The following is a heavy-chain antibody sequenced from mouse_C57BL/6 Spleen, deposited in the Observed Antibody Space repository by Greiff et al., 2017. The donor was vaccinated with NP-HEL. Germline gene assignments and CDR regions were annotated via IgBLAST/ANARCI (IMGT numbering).Heavy chain of an antibody. D-gene: IGHD2-5*01. CDR3: YYSNYAWFAY. Sequence: VQLQQSGPELVKPGASVKMSCKASGYTFTDYNMHWVKQSHGKSLEWIGYINPNNGGTSYNQKFKGKATLTVNKSSSTAYMELRSLTSEDSAVYYCYYSNYAWFAYWGQGTLVTVSA. V-gene: IGHV1-22*01. CDR2: INPNNGGT. J-gene: IGHJ3*01. CDR1: GYTFTDYN.